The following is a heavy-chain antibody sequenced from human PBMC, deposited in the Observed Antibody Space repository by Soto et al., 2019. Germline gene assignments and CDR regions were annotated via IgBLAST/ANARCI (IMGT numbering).Heavy chain of an antibody. J-gene: IGHJ4*02. CDR3: AREGYCSGGSCYSRTRDY. CDR1: GGSFSGYY. CDR2: INHSGST. Sequence: QVQLQQWGAGLLKPSETLSLTCAVYGGSFSGYYWSWIRQPPGKGLEWNGEINHSGSTNYNPSLKSRVTISVDTAKNQCSLRLRSVTAADTAVYYCAREGYCSGGSCYSRTRDYWGQGTLVTVSS. V-gene: IGHV4-34*01. D-gene: IGHD2-15*01.